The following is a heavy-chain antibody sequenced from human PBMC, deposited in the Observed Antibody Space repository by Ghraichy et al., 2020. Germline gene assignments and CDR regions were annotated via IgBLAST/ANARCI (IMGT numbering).Heavy chain of an antibody. D-gene: IGHD2-15*01. CDR1: GGSVSGGDYY. CDR3: TREDENGADSAFDI. V-gene: IGHV4-39*07. CDR2: IFHDSGRI. Sequence: SETLSLTCSVSGGSVSGGDYYWGWVYQPPGKGLTWIGSIFHDSGRIHYNPSFRSRVTMSVDTSKNEFSLRMSSVTAADTALYNCTREDENGADSAFDIWGQGTFVTVSS. J-gene: IGHJ3*02.